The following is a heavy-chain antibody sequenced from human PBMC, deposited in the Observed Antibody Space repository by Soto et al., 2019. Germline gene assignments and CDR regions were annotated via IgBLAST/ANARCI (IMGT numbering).Heavy chain of an antibody. Sequence: SVKVSCKASGGNFRSESINWVRQAPGQGLEWMGRINPILSVSNYAQKFQGRVTITADKSTSTAYMELSSLRSEDTAMYYCATNYGSGYRAFDYWGQGALVTVSS. J-gene: IGHJ4*02. D-gene: IGHD3-10*01. V-gene: IGHV1-69*02. CDR1: GGNFRSES. CDR2: INPILSVS. CDR3: ATNYGSGYRAFDY.